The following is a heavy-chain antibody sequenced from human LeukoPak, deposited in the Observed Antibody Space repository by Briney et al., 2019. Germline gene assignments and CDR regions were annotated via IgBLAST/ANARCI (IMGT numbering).Heavy chain of an antibody. Sequence: PSETLSLTCAVYGGSFSGYYWSWIRQPPGKGLEWIGEIDHSGSTNYNPSLKSRVTISVDTSKNQFSLKLSSVTAADTAVYYCARGTSIAVAGDTYWYFDLWGRGTLATVSS. V-gene: IGHV4-34*01. CDR1: GGSFSGYY. CDR2: IDHSGST. D-gene: IGHD6-19*01. J-gene: IGHJ2*01. CDR3: ARGTSIAVAGDTYWYFDL.